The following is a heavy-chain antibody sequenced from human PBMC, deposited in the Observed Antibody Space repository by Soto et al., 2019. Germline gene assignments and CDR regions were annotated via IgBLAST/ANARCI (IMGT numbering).Heavy chain of an antibody. D-gene: IGHD4-17*01. V-gene: IGHV3-33*01. J-gene: IGHJ3*02. CDR2: IWYDGSNK. CDR1: GFTFSSYG. CDR3: ATLAITTVTTNDAFDI. Sequence: GGSLRLSCAASGFTFSSYGMHWVRQAPGKGLEWVAVIWYDGSNKYYADSVKGRFTISRDNSKNTLYLQMNSLRAEDTAVYYCATLAITTVTTNDAFDIWGQGTMVTVSS.